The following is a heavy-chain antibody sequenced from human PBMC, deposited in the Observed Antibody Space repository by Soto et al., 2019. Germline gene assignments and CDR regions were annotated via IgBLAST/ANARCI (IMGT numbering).Heavy chain of an antibody. CDR3: AKTKEGGFDP. CDR2: FHYSANT. CDR1: GDSISSNY. Sequence: SETLSLTWTVSGDSISSNYWSWIRQPPGKGLEWIGYFHYSANTNYNPSLKSRVIISVDTSKNQFFLKLTSVTATDTAVYYCAKTKEGGFDPWGQGILVTVSS. J-gene: IGHJ5*02. D-gene: IGHD3-16*01. V-gene: IGHV4-59*01.